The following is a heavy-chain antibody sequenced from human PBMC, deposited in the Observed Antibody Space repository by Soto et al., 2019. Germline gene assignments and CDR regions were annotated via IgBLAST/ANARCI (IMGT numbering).Heavy chain of an antibody. D-gene: IGHD3-3*01. CDR2: IIPIFGTA. Sequence: QVQLVQSGAEVKKPGSSVKVSCKASGGTFSSSPIIWARQAPGQGLEWMGGIIPIFGTANYAQKFQGRVTITADESTSTADMELNSLRSEDTAVYYCARDQLRVVIRGWFDPWGQGTLVTVSS. V-gene: IGHV1-69*01. CDR3: ARDQLRVVIRGWFDP. CDR1: GGTFSSSP. J-gene: IGHJ5*02.